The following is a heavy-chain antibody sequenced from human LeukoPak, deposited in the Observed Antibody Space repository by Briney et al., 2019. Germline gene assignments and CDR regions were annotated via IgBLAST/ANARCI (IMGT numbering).Heavy chain of an antibody. Sequence: GGSLRLSCAASGFTFSTYAIHWVRQAPGKGLDWVAVISYDGIKKYYADSAKGRFSISRDNSKNMLYLEMNSLRAEDTAVYYCAKVYYDFWSGSFDFWGQGTLVTVSS. D-gene: IGHD3-3*01. CDR2: ISYDGIKK. CDR3: AKVYYDFWSGSFDF. V-gene: IGHV3-30*04. CDR1: GFTFSTYA. J-gene: IGHJ4*02.